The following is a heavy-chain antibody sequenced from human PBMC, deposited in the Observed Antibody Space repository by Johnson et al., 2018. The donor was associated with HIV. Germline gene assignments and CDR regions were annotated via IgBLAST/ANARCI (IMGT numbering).Heavy chain of an antibody. CDR2: ISYGGGKK. D-gene: IGHD5-12*01. J-gene: IGHJ3*02. Sequence: QVQLVESGGGVVQPGRSLRLSCAASGFTFSSYAMHWVRQAPGKGLEWVAVISYGGGKKYYGDSVEGRFTISKDISKNTLYLQMDSLRPEDTAVYYCARGRKDIEAAEGRDNDAFDRWGQGTLVTGSS. V-gene: IGHV3-30*04. CDR3: ARGRKDIEAAEGRDNDAFDR. CDR1: GFTFSSYA.